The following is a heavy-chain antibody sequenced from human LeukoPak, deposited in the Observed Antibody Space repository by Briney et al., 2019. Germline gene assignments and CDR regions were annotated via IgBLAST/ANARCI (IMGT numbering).Heavy chain of an antibody. Sequence: GGSLRLSCSASGFTFSKYAMHWVRHAPGKGLEYVSAINDNGRSTYYADSVKGRFSISRDNSKSTLYLQMSSLRTEDTAVYYCVKYSSGWYYDYWGQGTLVTVSS. CDR3: VKYSSGWYYDY. V-gene: IGHV3-64D*09. CDR1: GFTFSKYA. D-gene: IGHD6-19*01. J-gene: IGHJ4*02. CDR2: INDNGRST.